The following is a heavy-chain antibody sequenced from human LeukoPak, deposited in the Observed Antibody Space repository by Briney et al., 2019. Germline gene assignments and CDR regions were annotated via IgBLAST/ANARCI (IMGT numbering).Heavy chain of an antibody. V-gene: IGHV3-30-3*01. CDR1: GFTFSSYA. CDR2: ISYDGSNK. Sequence: PGGSLRLSCAASGFTFSSYAMHWVRQAPGKGLEWVAVISYDGSNKYYADSVKGRFTISRDNSKNTLYLQMNSLRAEDTAVYYCARRGLPDVWGKGTTVTVSS. J-gene: IGHJ6*03. CDR3: ARRGLPDV. D-gene: IGHD2-15*01.